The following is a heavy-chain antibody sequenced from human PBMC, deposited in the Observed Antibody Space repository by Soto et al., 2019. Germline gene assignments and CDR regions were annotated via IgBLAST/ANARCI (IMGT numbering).Heavy chain of an antibody. CDR2: IDPSDSYT. CDR3: ASGHIADPAYDY. Sequence: GESLKISCKGSGYSFTSYWISWVRQMPGKGLEWMGRIDPSDSYTNYSPSFQGHVTISADKSISTAYLQWSSLKASDTAMYYCASGHIADPAYDYWGQGTLVTVAS. CDR1: GYSFTSYW. J-gene: IGHJ4*02. V-gene: IGHV5-10-1*01. D-gene: IGHD6-13*01.